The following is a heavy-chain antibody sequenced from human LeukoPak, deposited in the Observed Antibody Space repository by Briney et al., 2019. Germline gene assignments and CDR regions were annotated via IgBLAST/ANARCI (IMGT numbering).Heavy chain of an antibody. J-gene: IGHJ4*02. V-gene: IGHV5-51*01. D-gene: IGHD3-22*01. CDR3: ARPGIYYDSSNPGDY. CDR1: GYSFTSYW. Sequence: GESLKISCKGSGYSFTSYWIGWVRQMPGKGLEWMGIIYPGDSDTRYSPSFQGQVTISADKSISTACLQWSSLKASDTAMYYCARPGIYYDSSNPGDYWGQGTLVTVSS. CDR2: IYPGDSDT.